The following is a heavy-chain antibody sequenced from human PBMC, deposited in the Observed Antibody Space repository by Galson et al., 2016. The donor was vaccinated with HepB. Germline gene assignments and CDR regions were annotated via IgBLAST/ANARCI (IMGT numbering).Heavy chain of an antibody. J-gene: IGHJ6*02. CDR1: GGSISSSGYH. D-gene: IGHD6-13*01. Sequence: ETLSLTCTVSGGSISSSGYHWGWIRQPPGKGLEWIGNTYYTGSTYYNPSLESRLSMSVDTSKNQFALTLTSVTAADTAVYYCARAAGHEYYFYGMEVWGQGTTVTVSS. V-gene: IGHV4-39*01. CDR3: ARAAGHEYYFYGMEV. CDR2: TYYTGST.